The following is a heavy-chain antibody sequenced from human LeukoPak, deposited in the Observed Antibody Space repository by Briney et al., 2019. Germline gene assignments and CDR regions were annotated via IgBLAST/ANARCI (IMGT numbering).Heavy chain of an antibody. CDR3: TRYNNDHFDY. CDR1: GFTFGGYG. J-gene: IGHJ4*02. V-gene: IGHV3-33*01. D-gene: IGHD1-14*01. CDR2: IAYDGSRA. Sequence: GGSLRLSCAGSGFTFGGYGMHWFRQTPGKGLEWVAVIAYDGSRAFYADSVKGRFTISRDDSKNTMSVQMDDLRAEDTAVYYCTRYNNDHFDYWGQGTLVTVSS.